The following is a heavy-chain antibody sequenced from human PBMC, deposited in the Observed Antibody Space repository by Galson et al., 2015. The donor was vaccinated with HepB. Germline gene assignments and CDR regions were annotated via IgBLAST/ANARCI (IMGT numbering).Heavy chain of an antibody. D-gene: IGHD2-8*01. Sequence: SLRLSCAASGFTVNSHYYMSWVRQAPGKGLEWVGVIYSAGNAYYGDSVQVRFTLPRDNCKRTMYLQMNSLRAEDTAVYYCVGENAIGPWGQGTLVTVAS. J-gene: IGHJ5*02. CDR3: VGENAIGP. CDR1: GFTVNSHYY. V-gene: IGHV3-66*01. CDR2: IYSAGNA.